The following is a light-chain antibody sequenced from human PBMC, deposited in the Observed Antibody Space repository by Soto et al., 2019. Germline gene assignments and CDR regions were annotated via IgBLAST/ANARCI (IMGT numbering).Light chain of an antibody. V-gene: IGKV1-5*03. CDR2: KAS. CDR1: QSINRW. J-gene: IGKJ2*01. CDR3: QQYSTYPYM. Sequence: DIQITQSPSTLSASVGDIVTITCRASQSINRWLAWYQQKPGKAPKLLIYKASTLESGVPSRFSGGGIGTEFSLSISSLQPDDFATYYCQQYSTYPYMFGQGTKV.